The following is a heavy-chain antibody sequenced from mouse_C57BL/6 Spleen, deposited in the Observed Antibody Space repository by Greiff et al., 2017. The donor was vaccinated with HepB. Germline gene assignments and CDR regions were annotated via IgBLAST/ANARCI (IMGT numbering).Heavy chain of an antibody. J-gene: IGHJ4*01. CDR3: ARKGAGSNYAMDY. D-gene: IGHD1-1*01. V-gene: IGHV1-50*01. Sequence: QVQLQQPGAELVKPGASVKLSCKASGYTFTSYWMQWVKQRPGQGLEWIGEIDPSDSYTNYNQKFMGKATLTVDTSSSTAYMQLSSLTSEDSAVYYCARKGAGSNYAMDYWGQGTSVTVSS. CDR2: IDPSDSYT. CDR1: GYTFTSYW.